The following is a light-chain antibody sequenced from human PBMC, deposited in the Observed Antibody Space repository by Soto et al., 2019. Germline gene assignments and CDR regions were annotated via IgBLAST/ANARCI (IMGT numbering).Light chain of an antibody. CDR2: SAS. Sequence: DIQMTQSPSSVSASIGDTVTITCRASQDINVYLNWYQQKPGEVPKLLIYSASTLHSGVPLRFTGSGSETDFTLTIRSLQPEDFATYYCQHGYVAPYSFGQGTMVDI. CDR1: QDINVY. J-gene: IGKJ2*03. CDR3: QHGYVAPYS. V-gene: IGKV1-39*01.